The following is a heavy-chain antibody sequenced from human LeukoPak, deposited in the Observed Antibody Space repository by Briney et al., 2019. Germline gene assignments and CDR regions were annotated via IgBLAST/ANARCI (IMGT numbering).Heavy chain of an antibody. J-gene: IGHJ5*02. CDR3: ARAACSGGSCWGYNWFDP. Sequence: SETLSLTCTVSGGSISSYYWSWIRQPPGKGLEWIGYIYYSGSTNYNPSLKSRVTISVDTSKNQFSLKLSSVTAADTAVYYCARAACSGGSCWGYNWFDPWGQGTLVTVSS. V-gene: IGHV4-59*01. CDR2: IYYSGST. D-gene: IGHD2-15*01. CDR1: GGSISSYY.